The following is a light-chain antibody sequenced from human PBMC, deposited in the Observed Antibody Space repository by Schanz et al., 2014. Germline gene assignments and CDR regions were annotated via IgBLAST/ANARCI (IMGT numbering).Light chain of an antibody. Sequence: EIVLTQSPATLSLSPGERATLSCRASQRVSSYLAWYQQKPGQAPRLLIYDVSKRATGIPARFSGRGSGTDFTLTISSLEPEDFAVYYCQQRSIWPLTFGGGTKVEIK. CDR2: DVS. CDR3: QQRSIWPLT. J-gene: IGKJ4*01. V-gene: IGKV3-11*01. CDR1: QRVSSY.